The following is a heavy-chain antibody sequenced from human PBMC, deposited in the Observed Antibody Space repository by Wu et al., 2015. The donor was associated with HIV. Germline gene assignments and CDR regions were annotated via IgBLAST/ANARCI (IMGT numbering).Heavy chain of an antibody. CDR2: INPNNGAT. J-gene: IGHJ3*02. CDR3: TRDELFRVDDAFDM. CDR1: GYSFSDYH. Sequence: QVQLVQSGAEVKKPGASVKVSCKASGYSFSDYHIHWVRQAPGQGLEWMGWINPNNGATKYAEKFQGRVTMTRDTSISTAFMDLSRLTSDDTAVYYCTRDELFRVDDAFDMWGQGTLVTVSS. V-gene: IGHV1-2*02. D-gene: IGHD2-15*01.